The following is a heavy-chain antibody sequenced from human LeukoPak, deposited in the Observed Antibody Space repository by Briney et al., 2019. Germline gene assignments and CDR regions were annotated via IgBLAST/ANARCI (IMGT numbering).Heavy chain of an antibody. CDR3: AREKKRGYSGYDY. D-gene: IGHD5-12*01. J-gene: IGHJ4*02. CDR2: ISPSGSTI. Sequence: KPGGSLRLSCAASGFTFSDYYMGWIRQAPGRGLEWLSYISPSGSTIYEADSMKGRFTISRDNARNSLFLQMNSLRAEDTAVYYCAREKKRGYSGYDYWGQGTLVTVSS. CDR1: GFTFSDYY. V-gene: IGHV3-11*01.